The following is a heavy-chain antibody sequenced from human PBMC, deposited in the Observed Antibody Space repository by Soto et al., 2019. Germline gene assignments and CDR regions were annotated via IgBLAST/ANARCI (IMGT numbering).Heavy chain of an antibody. J-gene: IGHJ4*02. CDR3: ARDRDVFGVVNALDH. V-gene: IGHV1-69*01. CDR2: IIPIFGTA. Sequence: QVQLVQSGAEVKKPGSSVKVSCKASGGTFSSYAISWVRQAPGEGLEWMGGIIPIFGTANYAQKFQGRVPISADESTSTAYMERSSLRSEDTAVYYCARDRDVFGVVNALDHCGQGTLVTVSS. D-gene: IGHD3-3*01. CDR1: GGTFSSYA.